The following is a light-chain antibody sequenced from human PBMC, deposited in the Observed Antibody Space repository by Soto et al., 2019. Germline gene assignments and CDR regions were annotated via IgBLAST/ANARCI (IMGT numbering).Light chain of an antibody. J-gene: IGLJ1*01. Sequence: QSALTQPASVSGSPGQSITISCSGTSSDVGGYNYVSWYQQHPGKAPKLLIYEVSSRPSGVSNRFSGSKSGNTASLTISGLQADDEADYYCSSYTSSSPYVFGTGTKLTVL. V-gene: IGLV2-14*01. CDR1: SSDVGGYNY. CDR3: SSYTSSSPYV. CDR2: EVS.